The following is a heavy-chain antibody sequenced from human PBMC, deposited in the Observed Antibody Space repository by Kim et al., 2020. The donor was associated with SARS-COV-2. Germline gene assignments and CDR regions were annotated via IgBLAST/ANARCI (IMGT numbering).Heavy chain of an antibody. J-gene: IGHJ6*02. CDR2: ISAYNGNT. CDR3: ARDSDAGIAVAGLPRGGYDYGRGV. CDR1: GYTFTSYG. D-gene: IGHD6-19*01. Sequence: ASVKVSCKASGYTFTSYGISWVRQAPGQGLEWMGWISAYNGNTNYAQKPQGRVTMTTDTSTSTAYMELRSLRSDDTAVYYCARDSDAGIAVAGLPRGGYDYGRGVWGQGTTVTVSS. V-gene: IGHV1-18*04.